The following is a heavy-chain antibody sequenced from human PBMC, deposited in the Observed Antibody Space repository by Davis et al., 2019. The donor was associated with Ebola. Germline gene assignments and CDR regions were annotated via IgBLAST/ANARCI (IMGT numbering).Heavy chain of an antibody. Sequence: GESLKISCAASGFTFSSYTMHWAPPAPSQGLEYASAVSSNGGSTHYANSVKGRFIMSRDNSKNSLYMQMNSLRAEDTAVYYCARDERRWLRYGMDIWGKGAAVTVSS. CDR1: GFTFSSYT. J-gene: IGHJ6*04. CDR2: VSSNGGST. D-gene: IGHD5-24*01. CDR3: ARDERRWLRYGMDI. V-gene: IGHV3-64*01.